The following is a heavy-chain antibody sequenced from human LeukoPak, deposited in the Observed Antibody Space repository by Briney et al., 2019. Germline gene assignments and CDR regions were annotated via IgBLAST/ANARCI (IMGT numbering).Heavy chain of an antibody. CDR2: IYSGGST. CDR1: RFTVSSNY. CDR3: ARLLGAPPGRWLDY. J-gene: IGHJ4*02. Sequence: GGSLRLTCAASRFTVSSNYMRWVRQAPGKGLVWVLVIYSGGSTYYADTVKGRCPISRANAKNTLYLQMNSLRAEDTAVYYCARLLGAPPGRWLDYWGQGTLVTVSS. V-gene: IGHV3-53*01. D-gene: IGHD1-26*01.